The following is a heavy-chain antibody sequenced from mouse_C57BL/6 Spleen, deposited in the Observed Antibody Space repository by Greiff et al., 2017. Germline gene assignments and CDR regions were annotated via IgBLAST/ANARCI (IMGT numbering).Heavy chain of an antibody. Sequence: QVQLQQSGAELVKPGASVKISCKASGYAFSSYWMNWVKQRPGKGLEWIGQIYPGDGDTNYNGKFKGKATLTADKSSSTAYMQLSSLTSEDSAVYCCAISPCSSYGFGYWGQGTLVTVSA. J-gene: IGHJ3*01. CDR2: IYPGDGDT. CDR1: GYAFSSYW. D-gene: IGHD1-1*01. V-gene: IGHV1-80*01. CDR3: AISPCSSYGFGY.